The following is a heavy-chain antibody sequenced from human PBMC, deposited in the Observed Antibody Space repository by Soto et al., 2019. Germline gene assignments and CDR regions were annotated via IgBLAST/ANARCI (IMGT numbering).Heavy chain of an antibody. V-gene: IGHV3-23*01. J-gene: IGHJ4*02. Sequence: GGSLRLSCAASGFTFSSYAMSWVRQAPGKGLEWVAGISGGGSTAFYADSVKGRFTISRDNAKNTVVLQMDSLRAEDTAIYYCAKDSNKYSSSLRGRYFDYWGQGTLVTAPQ. CDR3: AKDSNKYSSSLRGRYFDY. D-gene: IGHD3-22*01. CDR1: GFTFSSYA. CDR2: ISGGGSTA.